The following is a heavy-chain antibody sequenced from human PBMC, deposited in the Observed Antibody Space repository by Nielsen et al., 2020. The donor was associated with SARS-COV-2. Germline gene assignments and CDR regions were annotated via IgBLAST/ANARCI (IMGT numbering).Heavy chain of an antibody. J-gene: IGHJ6*02. CDR1: GYPFTSYY. V-gene: IGHV1-46*01. CDR2: INPSGGST. Sequence: ASVKVSCKASGYPFTSYYMHWVRQAPGQGLEWMGIINPSGGSTSYAQKFQGRVTMTRDTSTSTVYMELSSLRSEDTAVYYCASFEIGDSSGARYGMDVWGQGTTVTVSS. CDR3: ASFEIGDSSGARYGMDV. D-gene: IGHD3-22*01.